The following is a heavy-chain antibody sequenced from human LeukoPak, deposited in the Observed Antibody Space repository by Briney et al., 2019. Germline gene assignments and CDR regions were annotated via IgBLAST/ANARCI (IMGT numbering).Heavy chain of an antibody. CDR1: GGSISSYY. Sequence: SETLSLTCTVSGGSISSYYWSWIRQPAGKGLEWIGRIYTSGSTNYNPSFKSRVTISVDTSKNQFSLKQSSVTAADTAVYYCARGYWIVGYPLGNWFDPWGQGTLVTVSS. CDR2: IYTSGST. V-gene: IGHV4-4*07. CDR3: ARGYWIVGYPLGNWFDP. D-gene: IGHD2-21*01. J-gene: IGHJ5*02.